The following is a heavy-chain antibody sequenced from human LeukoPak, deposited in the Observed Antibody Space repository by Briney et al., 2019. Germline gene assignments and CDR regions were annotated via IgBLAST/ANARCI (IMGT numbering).Heavy chain of an antibody. D-gene: IGHD6-13*01. Sequence: GGSLRLSCAASGFTFSSYWMHWVRQAPGKGLVWVSRINSDGSSTSYADSVKGRFTISRDNAKNTLYLQMNSLRAEDTAVYYCARQEQSFRISSYFDYWGQGTLVTVS. CDR1: GFTFSSYW. J-gene: IGHJ4*02. CDR2: INSDGSST. V-gene: IGHV3-74*01. CDR3: ARQEQSFRISSYFDY.